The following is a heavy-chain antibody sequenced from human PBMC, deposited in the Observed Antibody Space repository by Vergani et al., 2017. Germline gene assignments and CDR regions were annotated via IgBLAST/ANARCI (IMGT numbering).Heavy chain of an antibody. CDR1: GDSLNTADY. D-gene: IGHD6-25*01. V-gene: IGHV4-38-2*02. Sequence: QVHLQESGPGLVKPSETLSLTCSVPGDSLNTADYWGWIRKPPGKGLEWIGSVYHSGSTSYNPSLQSRVTISVDTSKNQFSLNLNSMTAADTAIYYCAKNSSGGFFDNWGQGALVTVSS. CDR3: AKNSSGGFFDN. CDR2: VYHSGST. J-gene: IGHJ4*02.